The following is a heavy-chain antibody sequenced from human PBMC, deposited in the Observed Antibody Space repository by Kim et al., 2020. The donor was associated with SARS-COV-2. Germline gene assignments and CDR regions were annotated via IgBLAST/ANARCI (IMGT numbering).Heavy chain of an antibody. V-gene: IGHV4-39*01. D-gene: IGHD6-13*01. CDR2: IYYSGST. Sequence: SETLSLTCTVSGGSISSSSYYWGWIRQPPGKGLEWIGSIYYSGSTYYNPSLKSRVTISVDTSKNQFSLKLSSVTAADTAVYYCARHVSSSWFDYWGQGTLVTVSS. CDR3: ARHVSSSWFDY. CDR1: GGSISSSSYY. J-gene: IGHJ4*02.